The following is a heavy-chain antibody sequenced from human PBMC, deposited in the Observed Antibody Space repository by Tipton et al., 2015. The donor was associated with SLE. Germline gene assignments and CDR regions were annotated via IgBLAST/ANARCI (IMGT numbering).Heavy chain of an antibody. J-gene: IGHJ4*02. CDR1: GDSMSRGGHY. D-gene: IGHD3-10*01. Sequence: TLSLTCTVSGDSMSRGGHYWNWIRQRPGEGLEYIAYMYYTGTPYYNPSLKSRATISAGTDKNQFSLKLTSVSAADTAMYYCAAAVLNPYYFDYWGQGTLVSVSS. CDR2: MYYTGTP. CDR3: AAAVLNPYYFDY. V-gene: IGHV4-31*03.